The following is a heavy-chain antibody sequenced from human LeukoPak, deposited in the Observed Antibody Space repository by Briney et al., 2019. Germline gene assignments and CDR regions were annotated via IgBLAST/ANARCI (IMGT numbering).Heavy chain of an antibody. V-gene: IGHV3-9*01. CDR1: GFDFEDYA. CDR3: AKVRLMAAPFYYYGMDV. D-gene: IGHD5-24*01. Sequence: PGRSLRLSCAASGFDFEDYAIHWVRQVPGKGLEWVSGISWNSGAKAYADSVRGRFTISRDNAKNSLYLQMNSLRGEDTALYYCAKVRLMAAPFYYYGMDVWGPGTTVTVSS. CDR2: ISWNSGAK. J-gene: IGHJ6*02.